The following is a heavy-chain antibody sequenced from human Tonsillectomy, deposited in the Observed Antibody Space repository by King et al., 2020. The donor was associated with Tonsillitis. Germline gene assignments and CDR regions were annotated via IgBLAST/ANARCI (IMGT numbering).Heavy chain of an antibody. CDR2: ISGSGNST. Sequence: VQLVESGGGLVQPGGSLRLSCAVSGFTFSYYAMNWVRQAPGKGLEWVSAISGSGNSTYYADSVKGRFTISRDNSKNTLYLQMNSLRAEDTAVYYCAKTLDYDYIWGTYSYWGQGPLVTVSS. J-gene: IGHJ4*02. CDR1: GFTFSYYA. CDR3: AKTLDYDYIWGTYSY. D-gene: IGHD3-16*01. V-gene: IGHV3-23*04.